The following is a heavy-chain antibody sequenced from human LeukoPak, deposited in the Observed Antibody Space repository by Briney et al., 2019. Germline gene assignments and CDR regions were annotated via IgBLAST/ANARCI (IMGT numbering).Heavy chain of an antibody. J-gene: IGHJ5*02. CDR1: GGSLSTYY. D-gene: IGHD3-22*01. CDR2: IYYTGST. Sequence: SETLSLTCTVSGGSLSTYYWSWIRQPPGKGLEWMGYIYYTGSTNYNPSFKSRVTISVDTSKNQFSLRLTSVTAADTAVYYCARASGGYYNNWFDPWGQGTLVPVSS. CDR3: ARASGGYYNNWFDP. V-gene: IGHV4-59*01.